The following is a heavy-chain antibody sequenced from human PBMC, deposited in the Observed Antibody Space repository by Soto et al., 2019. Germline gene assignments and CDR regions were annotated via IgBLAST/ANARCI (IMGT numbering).Heavy chain of an antibody. V-gene: IGHV3-13*04. Sequence: GGSLRLSCAASGFTFSSYDMHWVRQATGKGLEWVSAIGTAGDTYYPDSVKGRFTISRDNAKNSLYLQMNSLRAEDTAVYYCAREYCSSTSCLNWFDPWGQGTLVTVSS. CDR2: IGTAGDT. D-gene: IGHD2-2*01. CDR1: GFTFSSYD. CDR3: AREYCSSTSCLNWFDP. J-gene: IGHJ5*02.